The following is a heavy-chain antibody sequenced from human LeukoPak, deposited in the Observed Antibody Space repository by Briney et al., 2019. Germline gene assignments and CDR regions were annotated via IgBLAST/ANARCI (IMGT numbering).Heavy chain of an antibody. V-gene: IGHV1-2*02. D-gene: IGHD3-16*01. Sequence: ASVKVSCKASGYTFTGYYMHWVRQAPGQGLEWMGWINPNSGGTNYAQKFQGRVTMTRDTSISTAYMELSRLRSDDTAVYYCARSDYVLNWFDPWGQGTLVTVSS. CDR3: ARSDYVLNWFDP. CDR1: GYTFTGYY. CDR2: INPNSGGT. J-gene: IGHJ5*02.